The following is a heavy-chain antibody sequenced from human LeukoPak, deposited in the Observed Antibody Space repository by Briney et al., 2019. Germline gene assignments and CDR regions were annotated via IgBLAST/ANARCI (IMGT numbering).Heavy chain of an antibody. CDR2: IIPIFGTA. D-gene: IGHD2-15*01. CDR3: ARDPPPSAGCSGGRCYSWFDP. CDR1: GGTFSSYA. Sequence: SVKVSCKASGGTFSSYAISWVRQAPGQGLEWMGGIIPIFGTANYAQKFQGRVTITADDSTSTAYMELSSLRSEDTAVYYCARDPPPSAGCSGGRCYSWFDPWGQGTLVTVSS. J-gene: IGHJ5*02. V-gene: IGHV1-69*13.